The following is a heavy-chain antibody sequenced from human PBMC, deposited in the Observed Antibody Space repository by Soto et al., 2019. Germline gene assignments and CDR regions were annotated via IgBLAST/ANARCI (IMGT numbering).Heavy chain of an antibody. CDR1: GFSFSNYG. V-gene: IGHV3-30*18. CDR2: ISYDGSSK. D-gene: IGHD2-8*01. CDR3: SKDRRGGRDVLDS. J-gene: IGHJ4*02. Sequence: GGSLRLSCAASGFSFSNYGMHWVRQAPGKGLEWVAVISYDGSSKYHADSVKGRFTISRDNPKNTLHLQMNSLRAEDTAVYYCSKDRRGGRDVLDSWGQGTPVTVSS.